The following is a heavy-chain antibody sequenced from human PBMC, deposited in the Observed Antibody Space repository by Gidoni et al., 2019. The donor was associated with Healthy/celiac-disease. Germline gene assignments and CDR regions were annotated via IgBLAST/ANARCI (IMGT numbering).Heavy chain of an antibody. CDR1: GGTFSSYA. J-gene: IGHJ6*02. CDR2: ILPICGTA. V-gene: IGHV1-69*06. CDR3: ASRTTLTTDYYYYGMDV. D-gene: IGHD4-17*01. Sequence: QVQLVQSGAEVKKPGSSVKVSCKASGGTFSSYAISWVRQAPGQGLEWMGGILPICGTANYEQKFQGRVTITADKSTSTAYMELSSLRSEDTAVYYCASRTTLTTDYYYYGMDVWGQGTTVTVSS.